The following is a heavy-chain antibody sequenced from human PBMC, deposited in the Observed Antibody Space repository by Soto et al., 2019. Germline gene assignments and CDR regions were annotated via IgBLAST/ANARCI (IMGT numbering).Heavy chain of an antibody. D-gene: IGHD3-9*01. J-gene: IGHJ6*02. Sequence: PSETLSLTCAVSGGSISSGGYSWSWIRQPPGKGLEWIGYMYHSGSTYYNPSLKSRVTISIDRSKNQFSLKLSSVTAADTAVYYCASLPTIPGGYFDYYYYGMDVWGQGTTVTVSS. CDR1: GGSISSGGYS. CDR3: ASLPTIPGGYFDYYYYGMDV. CDR2: MYHSGST. V-gene: IGHV4-30-2*01.